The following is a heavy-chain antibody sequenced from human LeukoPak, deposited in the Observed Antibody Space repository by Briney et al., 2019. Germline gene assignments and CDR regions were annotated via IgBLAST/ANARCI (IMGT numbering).Heavy chain of an antibody. Sequence: ASVKVSCKASGYTFTRYGISWVRQAPGQGLEWMGWISAYNGNTNYAQKLQGRVTMTTDTSTSTAYMELRSLRSDDTAVYYCARDLVVYDILTAVIIPPYFDYWGQGTLVTVSS. CDR3: ARDLVVYDILTAVIIPPYFDY. CDR1: GYTFTRYG. CDR2: ISAYNGNT. J-gene: IGHJ4*02. V-gene: IGHV1-18*01. D-gene: IGHD3-9*01.